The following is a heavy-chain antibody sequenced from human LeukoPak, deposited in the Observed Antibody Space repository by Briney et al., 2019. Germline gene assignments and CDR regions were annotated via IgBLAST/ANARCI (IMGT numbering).Heavy chain of an antibody. Sequence: GGSLRLSCAASGFTFSSYAMSWVRQAPGKGLEWVSVISGNGGRTYYADSVKGRFTISRDNSKNTLYLQMNSLRAEDTAVYYCAKVRDLDTVLGRLDNWGQGTLVTVSS. CDR1: GFTFSSYA. CDR2: ISGNGGRT. V-gene: IGHV3-23*01. J-gene: IGHJ4*02. D-gene: IGHD5-18*01. CDR3: AKVRDLDTVLGRLDN.